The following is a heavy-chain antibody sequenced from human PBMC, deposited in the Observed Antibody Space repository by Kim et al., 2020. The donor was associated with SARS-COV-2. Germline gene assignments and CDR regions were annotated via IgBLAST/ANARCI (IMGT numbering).Heavy chain of an antibody. CDR1: GFTFSDSP. CDR2: IRSKANSYAT. V-gene: IGHV3-73*01. Sequence: GGSLRLSCAASGFTFSDSPMHWVRQASGKGLEWVGRIRSKANSYATAYAASVRGRFIISRDDSKNTAYLQMNSLKTEYTAVYYCTRIPGTPLAFWDAFD. CDR3: TRIPGTPLAFWDAFD. D-gene: IGHD1-1*01. J-gene: IGHJ3*02.